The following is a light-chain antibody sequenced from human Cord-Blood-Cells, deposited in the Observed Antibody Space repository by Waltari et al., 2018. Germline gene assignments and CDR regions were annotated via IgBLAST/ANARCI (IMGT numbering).Light chain of an antibody. CDR2: AGS. CDR3: QQSYSTPYT. J-gene: IGKJ2*01. V-gene: IGKV1-39*01. CDR1: QSISTY. Sequence: DIQLTQSPSSLSASVGDRVTITCRASQSISTYLNWYQQKPGKAPKLLIYAGSILQSGVPSRFSGSGSGTDFTLTISSLQPEDFATYFCQQSYSTPYTFGQGTKLEIK.